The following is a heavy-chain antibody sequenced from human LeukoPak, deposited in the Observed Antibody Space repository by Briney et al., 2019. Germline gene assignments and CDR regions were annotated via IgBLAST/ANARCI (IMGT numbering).Heavy chain of an antibody. CDR3: ARRGPNGSYYYYYYMDV. V-gene: IGHV3-11*01. Sequence: GGSLRLSCAASGFTVSSDYMSWVRQAPGKGLEWVSYISSSGSTIYYADSVKGRFTISRDNAKNSLYLQMNSLRAEDTAVYYCARRGPNGSYYYYYYMDVWGKGTTVTVSS. J-gene: IGHJ6*03. D-gene: IGHD1-26*01. CDR2: ISSSGSTI. CDR1: GFTVSSDY.